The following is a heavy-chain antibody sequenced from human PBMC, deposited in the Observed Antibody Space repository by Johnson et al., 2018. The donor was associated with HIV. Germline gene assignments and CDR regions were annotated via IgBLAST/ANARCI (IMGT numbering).Heavy chain of an antibody. CDR1: GFTFSSYA. Sequence: VQLVESGGGLVQPGGSLRLSCAASGFTFSSYAMSWVRQAPGKGLEWVSAISGSGGSTYYADSVKGRLTISRDNSKNTLCLQMNSLRAGDTAVYYCARKGAAARDAFDIWGQGTMFTVSS. CDR2: ISGSGGST. D-gene: IGHD6-13*01. CDR3: ARKGAAARDAFDI. V-gene: IGHV3-23*04. J-gene: IGHJ3*02.